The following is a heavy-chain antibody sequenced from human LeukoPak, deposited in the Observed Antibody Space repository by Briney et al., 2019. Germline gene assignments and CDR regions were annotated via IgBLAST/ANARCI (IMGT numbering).Heavy chain of an antibody. V-gene: IGHV3-23*01. CDR1: VFTFTTND. J-gene: IGHJ4*02. D-gene: IGHD3-22*01. Sequence: GGSLRLSCAASVFTFTTNDMTWVRQAPGKGLEWVSVISGSSLTIYYADSVKGRFTISRDNSKNTVYLQMNSLRAEDTAVYYCAKDRTGYYDTSPDFDYWGQGTLVTVSS. CDR2: ISGSSLTI. CDR3: AKDRTGYYDTSPDFDY.